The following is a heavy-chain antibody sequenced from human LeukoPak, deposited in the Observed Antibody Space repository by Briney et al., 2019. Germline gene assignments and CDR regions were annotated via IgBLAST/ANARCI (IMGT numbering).Heavy chain of an antibody. V-gene: IGHV3-23*01. J-gene: IGHJ4*02. CDR3: AKQSAGSAAWYSLHYDF. D-gene: IGHD6-13*01. Sequence: TGGSLRLSCAASGFTLSSYAMTWVRQAPGRGLEWVSSVDGGGGGTYHADSVKGRFTISRDNSKDTLYLQMNGLRAEDTAVYFCAKQSAGSAAWYSLHYDFWGQGTLVTVSS. CDR2: VDGGGGGT. CDR1: GFTLSSYA.